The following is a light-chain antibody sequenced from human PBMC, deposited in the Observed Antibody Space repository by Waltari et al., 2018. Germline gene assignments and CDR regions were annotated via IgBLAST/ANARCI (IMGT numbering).Light chain of an antibody. CDR2: KAS. Sequence: DIQMTHSPSTLSAAVGDSVTITCRASQSISSWLAWYQQKPGKAPKLLIYKASSLESGVPSRFSGSGSGTEFTLTISSLQPDDFATYYCQQYNSYSPTFGQGTKVEIK. CDR3: QQYNSYSPT. V-gene: IGKV1-5*03. J-gene: IGKJ1*01. CDR1: QSISSW.